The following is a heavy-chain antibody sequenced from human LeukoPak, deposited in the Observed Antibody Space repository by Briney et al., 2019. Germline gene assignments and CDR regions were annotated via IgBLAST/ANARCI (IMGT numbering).Heavy chain of an antibody. CDR2: ISSSGSHT. CDR1: GFTFSDYY. Sequence: GGSLRLSCAASGFTFSDYYMSWIRQGPGKGLGWVSYISSSGSHTNYADSVKGRFTISRDNAKNSLSLQVNSLRADDTAVYYCARVGSIAAAGTPDYWGQGTLVTVSS. J-gene: IGHJ4*02. CDR3: ARVGSIAAAGTPDY. D-gene: IGHD6-13*01. V-gene: IGHV3-11*06.